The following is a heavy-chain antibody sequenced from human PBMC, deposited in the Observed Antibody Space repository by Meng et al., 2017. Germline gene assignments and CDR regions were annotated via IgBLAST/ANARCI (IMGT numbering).Heavy chain of an antibody. CDR1: CYTCTSYG. J-gene: IGHJ4*02. CDR3: ARAGIAVAGPDY. CDR2: ISAYNGNT. D-gene: IGHD6-19*01. Sequence: QVYVVEFWAEGEKPGSSVKVSCKASCYTCTSYGISWVRQAPGQGLEWMGWISAYNGNTNYAQKLQGRVPMTTDTSTSTAYMELRSLRSDDTAVYYCARAGIAVAGPDYWGQGTLVTVSS. V-gene: IGHV1-18*01.